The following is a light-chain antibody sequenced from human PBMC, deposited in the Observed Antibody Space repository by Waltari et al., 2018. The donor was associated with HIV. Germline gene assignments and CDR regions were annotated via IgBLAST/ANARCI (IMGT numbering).Light chain of an antibody. CDR1: SSNIGAGYD. V-gene: IGLV1-40*01. Sequence: QSVLTQPPSVSGAPGQRVTISCTGSSSNIGAGYDVHWYQQPPGTAPKLLIYGNSNRPSGVPDRFSGSKSGTSASLAITGLQAEDEADYYCQSYDSSLSGSGVFGGGTKLTVL. CDR2: GNS. J-gene: IGLJ3*02. CDR3: QSYDSSLSGSGV.